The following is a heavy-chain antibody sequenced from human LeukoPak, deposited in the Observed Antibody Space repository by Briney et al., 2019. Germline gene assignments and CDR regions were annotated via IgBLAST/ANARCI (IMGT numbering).Heavy chain of an antibody. CDR3: AKDGMAAAAGQELNWFDP. J-gene: IGHJ5*02. Sequence: PGGSLRLSCAASGFTFCSYGMHWVRQAPGKGLEWVAFIRYDGSNKYYADSVKGRFTISRDNSKNTLYLQMNSLRAEDTAVYYCAKDGMAAAAGQELNWFDPWGQGTLVTVSS. D-gene: IGHD6-13*01. CDR1: GFTFCSYG. V-gene: IGHV3-30*02. CDR2: IRYDGSNK.